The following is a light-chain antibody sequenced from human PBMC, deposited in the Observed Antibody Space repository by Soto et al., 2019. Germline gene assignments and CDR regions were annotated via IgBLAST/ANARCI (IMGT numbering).Light chain of an antibody. CDR1: QNINSW. Sequence: DIQMTKSPSTLSASVGDRVTVTCRASQNINSWLAWYQQKPGKAPKLLIYKASSLESGVPSRFSGSGSGTDFTLTINSLQPDDFATYYCQQYTSYSSYTFGQGTKLEIK. V-gene: IGKV1-5*03. CDR2: KAS. CDR3: QQYTSYSSYT. J-gene: IGKJ2*01.